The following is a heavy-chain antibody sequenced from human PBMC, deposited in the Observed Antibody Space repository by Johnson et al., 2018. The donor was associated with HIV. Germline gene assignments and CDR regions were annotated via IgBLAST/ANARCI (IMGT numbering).Heavy chain of an antibody. CDR3: ARDLRWSYDAFDI. V-gene: IGHV3-7*01. CDR1: GFTFSSYW. Sequence: VQLVESGGGLVQPGGSLRLSCAASGFTFSSYWMNWVRQAPGKGLEWVAIISHDGNKKYYADSVSGRFSISRDNAKNSLYLQMNSLRAEDTAVYYCARDLRWSYDAFDIWGQGTMVTVSS. J-gene: IGHJ3*02. CDR2: ISHDGNKK. D-gene: IGHD5-24*01.